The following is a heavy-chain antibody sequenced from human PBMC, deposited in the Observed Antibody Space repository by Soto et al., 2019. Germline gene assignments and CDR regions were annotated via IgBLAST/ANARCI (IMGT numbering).Heavy chain of an antibody. CDR1: GFIFEDYA. J-gene: IGHJ6*02. CDR2: IRWNSGRI. Sequence: EVQLVESGGGLVQPGRSLRLSCVASGFIFEDYAMHWVRQAPGKGLEWVSGIRWNSGRIGYADSVKGRFTISRDNAKNSLYLQMNSLSAEDTGLYYCAKVANYYAMDVWGQVTTVTVSS. V-gene: IGHV3-9*01. CDR3: AKVANYYAMDV.